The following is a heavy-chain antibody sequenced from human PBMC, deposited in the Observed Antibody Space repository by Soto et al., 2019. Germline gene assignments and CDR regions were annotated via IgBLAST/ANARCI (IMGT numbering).Heavy chain of an antibody. CDR3: AREPYANDASDI. V-gene: IGHV3-30-3*01. Sequence: GGSLRLSCAASGFTFSSYAMHWVRQAPGKGLEWVAVISYDGSNKYYADSVKGRFTISRDNSKNTLYLQMNSLRAEDTAVYYCAREPYANDASDIWGQGTMVTVS. D-gene: IGHD2-2*01. CDR1: GFTFSSYA. CDR2: ISYDGSNK. J-gene: IGHJ3*02.